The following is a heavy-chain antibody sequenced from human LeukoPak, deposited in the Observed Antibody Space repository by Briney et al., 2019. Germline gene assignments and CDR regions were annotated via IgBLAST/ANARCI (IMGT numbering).Heavy chain of an antibody. CDR3: ARANCSSTSCYSGGFDY. CDR1: GFTFSSYA. D-gene: IGHD2-2*01. CDR2: ISSSSSYI. J-gene: IGHJ4*02. V-gene: IGHV3-21*01. Sequence: GGSLRLSCAASGFTFSSYAMSWVRQAPGKGLEWVSSISSSSSYIYYADSVKGRFTIPRDNAKNSLYLQMNSLRAEDTAVYYCARANCSSTSCYSGGFDYWGQGTLVTVSS.